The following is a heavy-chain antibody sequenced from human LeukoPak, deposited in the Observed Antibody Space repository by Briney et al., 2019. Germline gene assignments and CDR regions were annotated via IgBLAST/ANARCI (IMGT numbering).Heavy chain of an antibody. CDR1: GGSISSYF. CDR2: IYDSGST. Sequence: SQTLSLTCTVSGGSISSYFWSWIRQPPGKGLEWIGYIYDSGSTNYNPSLKSRVTISVDTSKNQFSLKLSSVTAADTAVFYCASLTTADAFDIWGQGTMVTVSS. D-gene: IGHD3-22*01. J-gene: IGHJ3*02. CDR3: ASLTTADAFDI. V-gene: IGHV4-59*01.